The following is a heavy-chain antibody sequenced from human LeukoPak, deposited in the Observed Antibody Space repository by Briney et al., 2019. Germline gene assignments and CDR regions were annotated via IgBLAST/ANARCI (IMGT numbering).Heavy chain of an antibody. J-gene: IGHJ6*03. V-gene: IGHV4-34*01. CDR1: GGSFSGYY. D-gene: IGHD1-1*01. CDR3: ARVSWFPGTSYYYMDV. CDR2: INHSGST. Sequence: SETLSLTCAVYGGSFSGYYWSWIRQPPGKGLEWIGEINHSGSTNYNPSLKSRVTISVDTSKNQFSLNLSSVTAADTAMYYCARVSWFPGTSYYYMDVWGKGTTVTVSS.